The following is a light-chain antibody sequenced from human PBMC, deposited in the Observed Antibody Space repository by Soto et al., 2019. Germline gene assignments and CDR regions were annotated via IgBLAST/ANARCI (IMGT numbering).Light chain of an antibody. CDR3: QQLNSYPLT. Sequence: DIQLTQSPSFLSASVRDRVTINCRASQGISSYLAWYQQKPGKAPNLLIYAASTLESGVPSRFSGSGSGTEFTLTISSLQPEDFATFYCQQLNSYPLTFGGGTKVEIK. CDR1: QGISSY. CDR2: AAS. J-gene: IGKJ4*01. V-gene: IGKV1-9*01.